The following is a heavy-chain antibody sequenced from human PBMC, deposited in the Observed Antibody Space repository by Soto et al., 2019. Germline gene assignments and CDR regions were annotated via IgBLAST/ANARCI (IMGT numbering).Heavy chain of an antibody. CDR3: ARDRIAGSKYYYGMDV. CDR2: IIPIFGTE. V-gene: IGHV1-69*01. Sequence: QVQLVQSGAEVKKPGSSVRVSCKASGGTFSSYAISWVRQAPGQGLEWMGGIIPIFGTENYAQKFQGRVTITAAESTRTAYMELSSLRSEDTAVYYCARDRIAGSKYYYGMDVWGQGTTVTVSS. CDR1: GGTFSSYA. D-gene: IGHD6-13*01. J-gene: IGHJ6*02.